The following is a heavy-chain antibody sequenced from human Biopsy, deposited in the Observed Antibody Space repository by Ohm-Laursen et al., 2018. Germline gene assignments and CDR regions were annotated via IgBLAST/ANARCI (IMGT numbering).Heavy chain of an antibody. D-gene: IGHD3-3*01. CDR2: INGSGGST. Sequence: SLRLSCTALGFTFSSHAMSWARQAPGKGLECVSLINGSGGSTYYADPVKGRFTISRDNSKNTLYLQMNSLRAEDTAMYYCARDLYDFCGGCPFDPWGQGTLVTVSP. V-gene: IGHV3-23*01. CDR1: GFTFSSHA. J-gene: IGHJ5*02. CDR3: ARDLYDFCGGCPFDP.